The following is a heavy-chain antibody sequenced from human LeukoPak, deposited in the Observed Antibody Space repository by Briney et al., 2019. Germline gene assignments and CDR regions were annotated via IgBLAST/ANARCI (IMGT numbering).Heavy chain of an antibody. D-gene: IGHD6-13*01. CDR1: GGSISSSSYY. CDR2: IYYSGST. Sequence: KSSETLSLTCTVSGGSISSSSYYWGWMRQPPGKGLEWIGYIYYSGSTDYNPSLKSRLTISVDTPKNQFSLKLSSVTAADTAVYYCARDRMAAAGRVFDYWGQGTLVTVSS. CDR3: ARDRMAAAGRVFDY. J-gene: IGHJ4*02. V-gene: IGHV4-61*05.